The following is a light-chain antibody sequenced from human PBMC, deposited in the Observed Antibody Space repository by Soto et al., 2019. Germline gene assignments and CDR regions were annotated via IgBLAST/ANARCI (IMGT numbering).Light chain of an antibody. CDR3: QTWGTGLWV. CDR2: VNSDGSH. J-gene: IGLJ3*02. V-gene: IGLV4-69*01. CDR1: SGHSNFA. Sequence: QPVLTQSPSASASLGASVKLTCTLSSGHSNFAIAWHQQQPEKGPRYLMKVNSDGSHIKGDGIPDRFSGSSSGAERYLTISSLQSEDDADYYCQTWGTGLWVFGGGTKLTVL.